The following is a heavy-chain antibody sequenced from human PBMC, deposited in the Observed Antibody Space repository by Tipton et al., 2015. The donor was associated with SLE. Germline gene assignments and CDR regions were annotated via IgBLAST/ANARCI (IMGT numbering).Heavy chain of an antibody. CDR2: IYTSGST. V-gene: IGHV4-61*02. CDR3: ASRGGGGSHFDY. Sequence: LTCTVSGGSISSGIYYWSWIRQPAGKGLEWIGRIYTSGSTNYNPSLKSRVTISVDTSKNQLSLKLTSVTAADTAVYFCASRGGGGSHFDYWGQGTLVSVSS. D-gene: IGHD3-16*01. J-gene: IGHJ4*02. CDR1: GGSISSGIYY.